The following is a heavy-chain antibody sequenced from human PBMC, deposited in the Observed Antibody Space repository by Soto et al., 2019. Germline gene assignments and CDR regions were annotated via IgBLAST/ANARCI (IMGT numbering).Heavy chain of an antibody. D-gene: IGHD3-22*01. V-gene: IGHV1-69*08. CDR2: IIPILGIA. J-gene: IGHJ4*02. CDR3: ARDLVDSSGYYYGFDY. Sequence: QVQLVQSGAEVKKPESSVKVSCKASGGTFSSYTISWVRQAPGQGLEWMGRIIPILGIANYAQKFQGRVTITADKSTSTAYMELSSLRSEDTAVYYCARDLVDSSGYYYGFDYWGQGTLVTVSS. CDR1: GGTFSSYT.